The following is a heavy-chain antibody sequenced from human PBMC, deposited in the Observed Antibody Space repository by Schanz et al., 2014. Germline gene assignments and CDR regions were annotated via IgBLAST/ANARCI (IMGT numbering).Heavy chain of an antibody. D-gene: IGHD5-12*01. CDR1: GFSFSSYA. J-gene: IGHJ4*02. CDR2: MNEIHSTI. V-gene: IGHV3-23*01. Sequence: EVQLLESGGGLVEPGGSLRLSCAASGFSFSSYAMGWVRQARGKGLEWVSAMNEIHSTIYYADSVRGRFTISRDNAENTLFLQMNSLRAEDTAVYYCARKVVATIGGYYDNWGQGTLVIVSS. CDR3: ARKVVATIGGYYDN.